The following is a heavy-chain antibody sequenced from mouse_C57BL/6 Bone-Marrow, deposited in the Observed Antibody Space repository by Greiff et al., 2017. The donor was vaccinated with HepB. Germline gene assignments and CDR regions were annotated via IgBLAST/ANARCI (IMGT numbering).Heavy chain of an antibody. CDR3: ARDRDYGSSYVGY. J-gene: IGHJ2*01. CDR1: GYSITSGYY. CDR2: ISYDGSN. D-gene: IGHD1-1*01. Sequence: EVKLMESGPGLVKPSQSLSLTCSVTGYSITSGYYWNWIRQFPGNKLEWMGYISYDGSNNYNPSLKNRISITRDTSKNQFFLKLNSVTTEDTATYYCARDRDYGSSYVGYWGQGTTLTVSS. V-gene: IGHV3-6*01.